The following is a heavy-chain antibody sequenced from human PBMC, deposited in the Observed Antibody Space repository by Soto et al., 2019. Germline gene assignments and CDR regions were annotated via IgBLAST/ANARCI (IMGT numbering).Heavy chain of an antibody. V-gene: IGHV4-59*01. Sequence: PSETLSLTCTVSGGSISSYYWSWIRQPPGKGLEWIGYIYYSGSTNYNPSLKSRVTISVDTSKNQFSLKLSSVTAADTAVYYCARSGYSSTPDYWGQGTLVTVSS. J-gene: IGHJ4*02. CDR2: IYYSGST. CDR3: ARSGYSSTPDY. D-gene: IGHD2-2*01. CDR1: GGSISSYY.